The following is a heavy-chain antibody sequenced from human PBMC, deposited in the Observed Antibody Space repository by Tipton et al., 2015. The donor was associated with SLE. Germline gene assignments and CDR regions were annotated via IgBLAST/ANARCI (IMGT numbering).Heavy chain of an antibody. CDR2: TYYSGST. D-gene: IGHD6-13*01. V-gene: IGHV4-39*01. CDR3: ARTHSSSWYGEYGMDV. Sequence: TLSLTCTVSGGSISSSNYYWGWIRQPPGKGLEWIGSTYYSGSTYNNPSLKSRLTISVDTSKNQFSLKLTSVTAADTAVYYCARTHSSSWYGEYGMDVWGQGTTVTVSS. CDR1: GGSISSSNYY. J-gene: IGHJ6*02.